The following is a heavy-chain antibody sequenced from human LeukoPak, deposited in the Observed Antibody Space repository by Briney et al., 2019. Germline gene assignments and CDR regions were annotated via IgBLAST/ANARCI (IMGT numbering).Heavy chain of an antibody. CDR3: ARDHNYGSDY. D-gene: IGHD5-18*01. CDR1: GFTFSSYA. J-gene: IGHJ4*02. Sequence: GALRLSCAASGFTFSSYAMSWVRQAPGKGLEWVANIKEDGSEKYYVDSVKGRFTISRDSAKNSLYLQMNSLRVEDTAVCYCARDHNYGSDYWGQGTLVTVSS. V-gene: IGHV3-7*03. CDR2: IKEDGSEK.